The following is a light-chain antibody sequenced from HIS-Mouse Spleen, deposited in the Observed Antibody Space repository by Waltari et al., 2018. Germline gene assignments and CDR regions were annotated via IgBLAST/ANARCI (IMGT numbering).Light chain of an antibody. V-gene: IGLV3-10*01. CDR3: YSTDSSGNHRV. J-gene: IGLJ2*01. CDR2: EDS. Sequence: SYELTQPPSVSVSPGQTARLTCSGYALPKNYAYWYQQKSGQAPVLVIYEDSKRPSGIPERFSGSSSGTMATLTISGAQVEDEADYYCYSTDSSGNHRVFGGGTKLTVL. CDR1: ALPKNY.